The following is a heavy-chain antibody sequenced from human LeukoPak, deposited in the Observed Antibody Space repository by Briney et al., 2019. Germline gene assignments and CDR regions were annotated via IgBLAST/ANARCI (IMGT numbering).Heavy chain of an antibody. V-gene: IGHV1-8*01. CDR2: MNPNSGNT. J-gene: IGHJ4*02. D-gene: IGHD3-3*01. CDR3: ARARRILEWLFQPPDY. CDR1: GYTFTSYD. Sequence: ASVKVSCKASGYTFTSYDINWVRQATGQGLEWMGWMNPNSGNTGYAQKFQGRVTMTRNTSISTAYMELSSLRSEDAAVYYCARARRILEWLFQPPDYWGQGTLVTVSS.